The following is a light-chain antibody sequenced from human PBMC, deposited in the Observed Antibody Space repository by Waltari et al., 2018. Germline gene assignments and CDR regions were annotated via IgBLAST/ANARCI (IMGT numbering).Light chain of an antibody. CDR1: QTVRTF. V-gene: IGKV3-11*01. CDR2: DAS. CDR3: QQRSNWPYT. Sequence: EIVLTQSLATLSLSPGASATLSCRASQTVRTFLAWYQQKPGQAPSLLIFDASSRATGIPAKFRGSGSGTDFTLTVSNLEPEDFAVYYCQQRSNWPYTFGQGTRVDIK. J-gene: IGKJ2*01.